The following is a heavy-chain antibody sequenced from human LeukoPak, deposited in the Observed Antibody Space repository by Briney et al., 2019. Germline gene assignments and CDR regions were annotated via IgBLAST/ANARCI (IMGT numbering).Heavy chain of an antibody. D-gene: IGHD3-10*01. J-gene: IGHJ4*02. CDR3: ARDRPSERYYGSAVDY. CDR1: GGSISSYY. Sequence: PSETLSLTCTVSGGSISSYYWGWIRQPPGKGLEWIGSIYHSGSTYYNPSLKSRVTISVDTSKNQFSLKLSSVTAADTAVYYCARDRPSERYYGSAVDYWGQGTLVTVSS. V-gene: IGHV4-38-2*02. CDR2: IYHSGST.